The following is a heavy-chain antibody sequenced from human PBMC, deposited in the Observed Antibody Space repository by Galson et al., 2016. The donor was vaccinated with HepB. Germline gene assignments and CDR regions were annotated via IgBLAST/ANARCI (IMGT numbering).Heavy chain of an antibody. J-gene: IGHJ6*02. Sequence: PALVKPTQTLTLTCTFSGFSLNTYSVGVGWMRQPPGKAPEWLALIYWDDDKGYSPPLESRLSITKDTSKNQVVLTVANMDPVDTATYYVAPSPRIAMVRGAPAYYVMDVWGQGTAVTVSS. CDR3: APSPRIAMVRGAPAYYVMDV. V-gene: IGHV2-5*02. CDR2: IYWDDDK. D-gene: IGHD3-10*01. CDR1: GFSLNTYSVG.